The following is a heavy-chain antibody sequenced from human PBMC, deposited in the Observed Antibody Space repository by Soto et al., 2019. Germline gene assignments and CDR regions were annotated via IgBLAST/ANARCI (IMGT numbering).Heavy chain of an antibody. Sequence: SETLSLTCTVSGGSISSSSYYWGWIRQPPGKGLEWIGSIYYSGSTYYNPSLKSRVTITRDTSASTAYMELSSLRSEDTAVYYCARSLSTPSPFDYWGQGTLVTVSS. CDR1: GGSISSSSYY. J-gene: IGHJ4*02. CDR2: IYYSGST. V-gene: IGHV4-39*01. CDR3: ARSLSTPSPFDY. D-gene: IGHD2-2*01.